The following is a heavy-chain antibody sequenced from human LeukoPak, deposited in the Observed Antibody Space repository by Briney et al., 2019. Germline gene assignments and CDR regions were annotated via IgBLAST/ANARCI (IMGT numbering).Heavy chain of an antibody. V-gene: IGHV4-31*03. Sequence: PSETLSLTCTVSGGSISSGGYYWSWIRQHPGKGLEWIGYIYYSGSTYYNPSLKSRVTISVDTSKNQFSLKLSSVTAADTAVYYCARNLGDSALFDYWGQGTLVTVSS. CDR2: IYYSGST. CDR3: ARNLGDSALFDY. J-gene: IGHJ4*02. D-gene: IGHD2-15*01. CDR1: GGSISSGGYY.